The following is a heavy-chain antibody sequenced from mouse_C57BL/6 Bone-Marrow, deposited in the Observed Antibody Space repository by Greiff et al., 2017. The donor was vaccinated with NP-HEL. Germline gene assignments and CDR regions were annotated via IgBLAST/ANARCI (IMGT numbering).Heavy chain of an antibody. D-gene: IGHD2-3*01. V-gene: IGHV6-6*01. CDR1: GFTFSDAW. CDR3: TRIYDGPFYYAMDY. CDR2: IRNKANNHAT. J-gene: IGHJ4*01. Sequence: VQLKESGGGLVQPGGSMKLSCAASGFTFSDAWMDWVRQSPEKGLEWVAEIRNKANNHATYYAESVKGRFTISRDDSKSSVYLQMNSLRAEDTGIYYCTRIYDGPFYYAMDYWGQGTSVTVSS.